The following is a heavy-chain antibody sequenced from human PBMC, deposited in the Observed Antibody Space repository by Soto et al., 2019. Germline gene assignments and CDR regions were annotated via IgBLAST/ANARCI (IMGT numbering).Heavy chain of an antibody. V-gene: IGHV4-31*03. Sequence: SETLSLTCTVSVCSVSGGAYYWTWIRQRPGKGLEWIGYIYYSGSTYYSPSLKSRLSISLDTSKNQFSLRLSSVTAADTAMYYCARARLRAVYAFDIWGQGTMVTVSS. CDR2: IYYSGST. D-gene: IGHD5-12*01. J-gene: IGHJ3*02. CDR1: VCSVSGGAYY. CDR3: ARARLRAVYAFDI.